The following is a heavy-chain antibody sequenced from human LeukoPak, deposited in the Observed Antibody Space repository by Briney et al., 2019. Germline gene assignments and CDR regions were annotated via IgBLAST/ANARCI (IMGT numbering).Heavy chain of an antibody. CDR3: ARGPTLQDAFDI. J-gene: IGHJ3*02. D-gene: IGHD2/OR15-2a*01. Sequence: SQTLSLTCIVSGGSISGGGFYWSWLRLHPGKGLVWLAYIYDNGSTYYNPSLKSRLIISIDTSKNQFSLQLSSVTAADTALYFCARGPTLQDAFDIWGQGTLVTVSS. V-gene: IGHV4-31*03. CDR2: IYDNGST. CDR1: GGSISGGGFY.